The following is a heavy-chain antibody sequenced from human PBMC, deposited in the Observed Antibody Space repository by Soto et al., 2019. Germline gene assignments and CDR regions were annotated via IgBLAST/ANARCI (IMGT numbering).Heavy chain of an antibody. J-gene: IGHJ5*02. CDR1: GFTFSSYG. CDR3: ARDTLRPALNWFDP. V-gene: IGHV3-30*03. Sequence: GGSLRLSCAASGFTFSSYGMHWVRQAPGKGLEWVAVISYDGSNKYYADSVKGRFTISRDNSKNTLYLQMNSLRAEDTAVYYCARDTLRPALNWFDPWGQGTLVTVSS. D-gene: IGHD2-15*01. CDR2: ISYDGSNK.